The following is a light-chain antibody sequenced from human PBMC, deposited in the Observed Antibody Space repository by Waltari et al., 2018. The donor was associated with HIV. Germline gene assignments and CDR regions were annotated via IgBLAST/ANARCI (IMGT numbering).Light chain of an antibody. J-gene: IGLJ3*02. CDR1: SGNIASAY. CDR3: QSFDSTNQV. CDR2: EDK. Sequence: FMLTQPHSVSESPGKTVTISCTRSSGNIASAYGQWYQHRPGSSPTTVIYEDKHRPSGVPDRFSGAIDSSSNSASLTSSGLKTEGEADYYCQSFDSTNQVFGGGTKLTVL. V-gene: IGLV6-57*01.